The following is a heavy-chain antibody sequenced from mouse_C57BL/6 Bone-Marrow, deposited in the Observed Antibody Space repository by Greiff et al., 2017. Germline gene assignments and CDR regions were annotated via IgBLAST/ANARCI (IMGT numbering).Heavy chain of an antibody. D-gene: IGHD2-4*01. J-gene: IGHJ3*01. Sequence: QVQLKQSGAELVRPGASVTLSCKASGYTFTDYEMHWVKQTPVHGLEWIGAIDPETGGTAYNQKFKGKAILTADKSSSTAYMELRSLTSEDSAVYYCTRGIYYDRPFAYWGQGTLVTVSA. CDR3: TRGIYYDRPFAY. CDR1: GYTFTDYE. CDR2: IDPETGGT. V-gene: IGHV1-15*01.